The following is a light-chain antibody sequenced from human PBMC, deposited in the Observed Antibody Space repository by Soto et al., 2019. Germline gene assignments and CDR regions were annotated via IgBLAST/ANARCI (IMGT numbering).Light chain of an antibody. V-gene: IGLV2-23*02. CDR2: EVS. J-gene: IGLJ2*01. CDR1: SSDVGSYNL. Sequence: QSVLTQPASVSGSPGQSITLSCTGTSSDVGSYNLVSWYQQHPGKAPKLMIYEVSKRPSGVSNRFSGSKSGNTASLTISGLQAEDEADYYCCSYAGSSTVVVGGGTKLTVL. CDR3: CSYAGSSTVV.